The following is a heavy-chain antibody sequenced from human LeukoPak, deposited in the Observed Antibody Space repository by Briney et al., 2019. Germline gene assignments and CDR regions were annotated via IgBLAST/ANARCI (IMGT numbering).Heavy chain of an antibody. D-gene: IGHD2-8*01. CDR1: GDSTSSSSYY. CDR2: IYYSGST. J-gene: IGHJ2*01. Sequence: PSETLSLTCTVSGDSTSSSSYYWGWIRQPPGKGLEWIGSIYYSGSTYYNPSLKSRVTISVDTSKNQFSLKLSSVTAVDTAVYYCARMKPPGVRWYFDLWGRGTLVTVSS. CDR3: ARMKPPGVRWYFDL. V-gene: IGHV4-39*07.